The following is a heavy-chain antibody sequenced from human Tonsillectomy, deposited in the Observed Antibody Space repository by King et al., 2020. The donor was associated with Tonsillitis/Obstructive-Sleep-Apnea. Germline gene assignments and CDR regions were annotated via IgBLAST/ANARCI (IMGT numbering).Heavy chain of an antibody. CDR3: ASLSTPGYSSSWDY. Sequence: VQLVESGGGLVQPGGSLRLSCAASGFTFSSYSMNWVRQAPGKGLEWVSYISSSSSSTIYYADSVKGRFTISRDNAKNSLYLQMNSLRDEDTAVYYCASLSTPGYSSSWDYWGQGTLVTVSS. V-gene: IGHV3-48*02. CDR1: GFTFSSYS. CDR2: ISSSSSSTI. J-gene: IGHJ4*02. D-gene: IGHD6-13*01.